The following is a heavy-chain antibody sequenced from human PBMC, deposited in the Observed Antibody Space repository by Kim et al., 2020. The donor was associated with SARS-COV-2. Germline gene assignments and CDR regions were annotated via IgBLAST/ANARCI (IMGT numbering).Heavy chain of an antibody. D-gene: IGHD6-13*01. CDR2: IYPGDSDT. Sequence: GESLKISCKGSGYSFTSYWIGWVRQMPGKGLEWMGIIYPGDSDTRYSPSFQGQVTISADKSISTAYLQWSRLKASDTAMYYCARLESSFRGWFDPWGQGTLVTVSS. CDR3: ARLESSFRGWFDP. CDR1: GYSFTSYW. J-gene: IGHJ5*02. V-gene: IGHV5-51*01.